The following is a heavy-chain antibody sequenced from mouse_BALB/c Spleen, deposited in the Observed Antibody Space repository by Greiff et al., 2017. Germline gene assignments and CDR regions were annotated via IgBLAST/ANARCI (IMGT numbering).Heavy chain of an antibody. CDR3: ARAYYGNYVWYFDV. CDR2: ISSGSSTI. CDR1: GFTFSSFG. V-gene: IGHV5-17*02. J-gene: IGHJ1*01. Sequence: EVQLVESGGGLVQPGGSRKLSCAASGFTFSSFGMHWVRQAPEKGLEWVAYISSGSSTIYYADTVKGRFTISRDNPKNTLFLQMTSLRSEDTAMYYCARAYYGNYVWYFDVWGAGTTVTVSS. D-gene: IGHD2-10*01.